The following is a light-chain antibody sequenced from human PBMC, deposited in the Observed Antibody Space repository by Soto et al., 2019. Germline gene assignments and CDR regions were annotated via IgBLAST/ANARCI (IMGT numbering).Light chain of an antibody. Sequence: DIQLTQSPSFLSASVGDRVTITCRASQGISRLAWYQHRPGKAPRLLIYDASTLESGVPSRFSGSGSGTEFTLTINNLQPDDLATYICQQYKSYSTFGRGTKVDIK. J-gene: IGKJ1*01. V-gene: IGKV1-5*01. CDR3: QQYKSYST. CDR2: DAS. CDR1: QGISR.